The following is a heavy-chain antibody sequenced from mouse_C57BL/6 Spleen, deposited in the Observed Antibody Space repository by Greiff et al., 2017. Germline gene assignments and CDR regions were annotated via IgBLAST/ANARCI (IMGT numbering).Heavy chain of an antibody. Sequence: VKLVESGAELVRPGASVTLSCKASGYTFTDYELHWVKQTPVHGLEWIGAIDPETGGTAYNQKFKGKAILTADKSSSTAYMELRSLTAEDSAVYYCTRSGNFDYWGQGTTLTVSS. CDR2: IDPETGGT. J-gene: IGHJ2*01. CDR1: GYTFTDYE. D-gene: IGHD1-1*02. CDR3: TRSGNFDY. V-gene: IGHV1-15*01.